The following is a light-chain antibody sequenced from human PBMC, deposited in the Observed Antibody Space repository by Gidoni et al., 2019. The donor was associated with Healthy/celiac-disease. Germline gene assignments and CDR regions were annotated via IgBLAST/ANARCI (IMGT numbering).Light chain of an antibody. Sequence: SYELTQPPSVSVSPGQTAGITCSGDALPKQYAYWYQQKPGQAPVLVIYKDSERPSGIPERFSGSSSGTTVTLTISGVQAEDEADYYCQSADSRGTSVVFGGGTKLTVL. J-gene: IGLJ2*01. CDR2: KDS. V-gene: IGLV3-25*03. CDR3: QSADSRGTSVV. CDR1: ALPKQY.